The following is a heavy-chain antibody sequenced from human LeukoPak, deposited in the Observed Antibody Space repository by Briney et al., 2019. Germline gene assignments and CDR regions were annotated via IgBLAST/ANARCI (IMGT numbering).Heavy chain of an antibody. CDR2: INPNSGGT. CDR1: GYTFTGYY. CDR3: ARERSPYGDFPFDY. D-gene: IGHD4-17*01. V-gene: IGHV1-2*02. Sequence: ASVKVSCKASGYTFTGYYMHWVRQAPGQGLEWMGWINPNSGGTNYAQKFQGRVTMTRDTSISTAYMELSRLRSDDTAVYYCARERSPYGDFPFDYWGQGTLVTVSS. J-gene: IGHJ4*02.